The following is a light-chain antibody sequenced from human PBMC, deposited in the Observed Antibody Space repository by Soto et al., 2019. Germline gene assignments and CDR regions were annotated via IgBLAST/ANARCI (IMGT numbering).Light chain of an antibody. CDR1: HTDLGVYGY. CDR3: FSKISGFVYG. V-gene: IGLV2-14*01. J-gene: IGLJ1*01. CDR2: DVN. Sequence: QSVLSQPASVSGSFGQSITISCSGPHTDLGVYGYVSWYQHHPGKAPKLLIYDVNNRPSGISDRFSGSKSGDTASLTISGLQAEDEADYFCFSKISGFVYGFGTGTKVTVL.